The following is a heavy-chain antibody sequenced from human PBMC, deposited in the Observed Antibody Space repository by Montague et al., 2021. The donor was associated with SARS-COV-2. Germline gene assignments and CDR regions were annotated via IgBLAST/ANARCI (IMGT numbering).Heavy chain of an antibody. Sequence: SSLYIYYSASVKGRFTISRANAKNSLFLQMDSLRAEDTAVYYCARALSASYSVGGDSFDIWGQGTMVTVAS. J-gene: IGHJ3*02. CDR3: ARALSASYSVGGDSFDI. CDR2: SSLYI. V-gene: IGHV3-21*01. D-gene: IGHD5/OR15-5a*01.